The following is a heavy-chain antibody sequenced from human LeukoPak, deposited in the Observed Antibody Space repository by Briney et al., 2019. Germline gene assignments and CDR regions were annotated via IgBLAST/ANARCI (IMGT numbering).Heavy chain of an antibody. V-gene: IGHV3-7*01. Sequence: QPGGSLRLSCAASGFTFSNYWMTWVRQAPGKGLEWVANIKQDGSEKYYVDSVKGRFTISRDNAKNSLYLQMNSRRAEDTAVYYCAREPRQHNYYYYYYGMDVWGQGTTVTVSS. CDR3: AREPRQHNYYYYYYGMDV. D-gene: IGHD1-1*01. J-gene: IGHJ6*02. CDR2: IKQDGSEK. CDR1: GFTFSNYW.